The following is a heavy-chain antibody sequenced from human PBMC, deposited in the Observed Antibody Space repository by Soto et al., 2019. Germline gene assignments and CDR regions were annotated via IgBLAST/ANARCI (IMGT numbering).Heavy chain of an antibody. CDR1: GFTVSSYS. CDR2: ISTTSSYI. V-gene: IGHV3-21*01. J-gene: IGHJ4*02. Sequence: GGSLRLSREASGFTVSSYSMIWVRQAPGKGLEWVSSISTTSSYIYYADSVKGRFTISRDNAKNSLYLLMNSLRAEDTAVYYCAREGSLYNDYMSNCADYWGQGTLVTVSS. D-gene: IGHD4-4*01. CDR3: AREGSLYNDYMSNCADY.